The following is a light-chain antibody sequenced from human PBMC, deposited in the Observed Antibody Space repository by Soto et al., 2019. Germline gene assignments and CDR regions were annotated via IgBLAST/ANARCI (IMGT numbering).Light chain of an antibody. Sequence: DVQMTQSPSSLSASVGERVTITCRASQNIRSYLSWYQQKPGKAPKLLIFETSTLQSGVPSRFTGAGSGTDFSLTISTLQPEDFATDYCQESFYAPPTFGQGTKVEI. J-gene: IGKJ1*01. V-gene: IGKV1-39*01. CDR1: QNIRSY. CDR2: ETS. CDR3: QESFYAPPT.